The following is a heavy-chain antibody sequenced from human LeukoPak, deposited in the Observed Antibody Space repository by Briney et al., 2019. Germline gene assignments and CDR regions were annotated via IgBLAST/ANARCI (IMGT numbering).Heavy chain of an antibody. D-gene: IGHD5-24*01. CDR2: INPNSGGT. Sequence: ASVKVSCKASGYSFTGYYMHWVRQAPGQGLEWMGWINPNSGGTNYAQKFRGRVTMTRDASISTVYMELSRLRSDDTAVYYCARDRDGYNYVIDYWGQGTLVTVSS. J-gene: IGHJ4*02. CDR1: GYSFTGYY. V-gene: IGHV1-2*02. CDR3: ARDRDGYNYVIDY.